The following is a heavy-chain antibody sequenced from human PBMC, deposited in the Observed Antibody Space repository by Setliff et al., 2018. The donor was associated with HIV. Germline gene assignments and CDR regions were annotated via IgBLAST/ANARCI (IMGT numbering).Heavy chain of an antibody. CDR3: ASGAVAATGHYYYYYMDV. CDR1: GDSVSSNSAA. J-gene: IGHJ6*03. Sequence: SQTLSLTCAISGDSVSSNSAAWNWIRQSPSRGLEWLGRTYYKSKWYNDYAVSVKSRITINPDTSKNQFSPQLSSVTPEDTAVYYCASGAVAATGHYYYYYMDVWGKGTTVTVLL. V-gene: IGHV6-1*01. CDR2: TYYKSKWYN. D-gene: IGHD6-19*01.